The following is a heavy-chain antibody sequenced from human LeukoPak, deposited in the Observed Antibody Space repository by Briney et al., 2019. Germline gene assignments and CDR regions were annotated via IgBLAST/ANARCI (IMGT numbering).Heavy chain of an antibody. D-gene: IGHD3-10*01. CDR3: ARHVPAILTMDDAFDI. Sequence: SETLSLTCTVSGGSISSYYWSWIRQPPGKGLEWIGYIYYSGSTNYNPSLKSRVTISVDTSKNQFPLKLSSATAADTAVYYCARHVPAILTMDDAFDIWGQGTMVTVSS. J-gene: IGHJ3*02. V-gene: IGHV4-59*08. CDR1: GGSISSYY. CDR2: IYYSGST.